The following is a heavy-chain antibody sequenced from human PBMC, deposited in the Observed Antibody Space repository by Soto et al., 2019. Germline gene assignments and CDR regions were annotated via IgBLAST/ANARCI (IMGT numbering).Heavy chain of an antibody. CDR2: MYYSGST. CDR1: GGAISRYY. Sequence: SETLSLTCTVSGGAISRYYWNWIRQPPGKGLEWIGYMYYSGSTNYNPSLKSRVTISLDTSKNQFSLQLNSVTPEDTAVYYCAVHYYDSSGYYYYYYGMDVWGQGTTVTVSS. D-gene: IGHD3-22*01. J-gene: IGHJ6*02. CDR3: AVHYYDSSGYYYYYYGMDV. V-gene: IGHV4-59*12.